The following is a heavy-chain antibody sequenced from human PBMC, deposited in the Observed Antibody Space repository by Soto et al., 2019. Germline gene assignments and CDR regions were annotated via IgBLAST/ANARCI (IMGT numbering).Heavy chain of an antibody. J-gene: IGHJ4*02. D-gene: IGHD3-9*01. CDR1: GYTFTSYG. Sequence: ASVKVSCKASGYTFTSYGISWVRQAPGQGLEWMGWISAYNGNTNYAQKLQGRVTMTTDTSTSTAYMELRSLRSDDTAVYYCARDALRYFDWSTVMGYWGQGTLVTVSS. V-gene: IGHV1-18*01. CDR2: ISAYNGNT. CDR3: ARDALRYFDWSTVMGY.